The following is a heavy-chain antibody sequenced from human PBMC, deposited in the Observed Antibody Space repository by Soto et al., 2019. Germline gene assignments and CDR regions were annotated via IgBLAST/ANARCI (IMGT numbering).Heavy chain of an antibody. V-gene: IGHV3-7*01. J-gene: IGHJ6*02. D-gene: IGHD3-3*01. Sequence: GGSLRLSCAASGFTFSSYWMSWVRQAPGKGLEWVANIKQDGSEKYYVDSVKGRFTISRDNAKNSLYLQMNSLRAEDTAVYYCARIKSETNYDFWSGNHDYYYGMDVWGQGTTVTVSS. CDR2: IKQDGSEK. CDR3: ARIKSETNYDFWSGNHDYYYGMDV. CDR1: GFTFSSYW.